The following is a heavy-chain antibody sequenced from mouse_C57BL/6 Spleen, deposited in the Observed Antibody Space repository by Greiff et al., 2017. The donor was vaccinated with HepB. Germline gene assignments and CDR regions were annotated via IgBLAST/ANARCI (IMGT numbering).Heavy chain of an antibody. V-gene: IGHV14-1*01. D-gene: IGHD1-1*01. J-gene: IGHJ1*03. CDR2: IDPEDGDT. CDR3: TTGLFITTRDFDV. Sequence: EVQLQQSGAELVRPGASVKLSCTASGFNIKDYYMHWVKQRPEQGLEWIGRIDPEDGDTEYAPKFQGKATMTADTSSNTAYLQLSSLTSEDAAVYYCTTGLFITTRDFDVWGTGTTVTVSS. CDR1: GFNIKDYY.